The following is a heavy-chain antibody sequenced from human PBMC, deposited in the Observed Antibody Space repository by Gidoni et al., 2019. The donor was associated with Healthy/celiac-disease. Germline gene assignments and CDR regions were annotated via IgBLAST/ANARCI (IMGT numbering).Heavy chain of an antibody. Sequence: STYYNPSLKSRVTISVDTSKNQFSLKLSSVTAADTAVYYCARALGAAAADLWGQGTLVTVSS. CDR3: ARALGAAAADL. CDR2: ST. J-gene: IGHJ5*02. V-gene: IGHV4-30-4*07. D-gene: IGHD6-13*01.